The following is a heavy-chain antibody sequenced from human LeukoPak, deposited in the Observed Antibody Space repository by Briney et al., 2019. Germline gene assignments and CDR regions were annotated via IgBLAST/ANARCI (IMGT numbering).Heavy chain of an antibody. CDR2: IKTDGSTT. CDR3: ARGNQRLPRSTPDY. V-gene: IGHV3-74*01. J-gene: IGHJ4*02. D-gene: IGHD2-15*01. Sequence: GGSLRLSCAVSGFTFSSSWMHWVRQAPGKGLVWVSHIKTDGSTTAYADSVKGRFTISRDNAKNTLYLQMNSLRAEDTGVYYCARGNQRLPRSTPDYWGQGTLVTVSS. CDR1: GFTFSSSW.